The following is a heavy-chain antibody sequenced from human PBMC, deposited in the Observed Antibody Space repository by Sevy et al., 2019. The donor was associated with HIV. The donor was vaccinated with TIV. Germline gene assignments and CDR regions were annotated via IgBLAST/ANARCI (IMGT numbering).Heavy chain of an antibody. V-gene: IGHV4-59*01. Sequence: SENLSLTCTVSSGSISSYYWSWIRQPPGKGLEYIAYIHSSGTTNYNPSVKSRVTISVDTSKNQFSLNLSSVTAADTAGYYCTGAPPVRSGDDSLNWFDPWGQGTLVTVSS. CDR3: TGAPPVRSGDDSLNWFDP. CDR1: SGSISSYY. CDR2: IHSSGTT. J-gene: IGHJ5*02. D-gene: IGHD5-12*01.